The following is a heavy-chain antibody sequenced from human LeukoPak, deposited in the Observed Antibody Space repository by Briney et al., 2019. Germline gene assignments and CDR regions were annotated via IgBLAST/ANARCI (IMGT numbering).Heavy chain of an antibody. V-gene: IGHV3-48*03. CDR1: GFTFSSYE. J-gene: IGHJ4*02. D-gene: IGHD6-6*01. Sequence: GGPLRLSCAASGFTFSSYEMNWVRQAPGKGLEWVSYISSSGSTIYYADSVKGRFTISRDNAKNSLYLQMNSLRAEDTAVYYCARDPANIAARFDYWGQGTLVTVSS. CDR2: ISSSGSTI. CDR3: ARDPANIAARFDY.